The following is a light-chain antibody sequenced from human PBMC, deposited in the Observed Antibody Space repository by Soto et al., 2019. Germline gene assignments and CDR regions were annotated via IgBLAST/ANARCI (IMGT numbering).Light chain of an antibody. CDR3: QQYNNWPRAT. V-gene: IGKV3-15*01. Sequence: EIVMTQSPATLSVSPGERATLSCRASQSISSNLAWYQQKPGQAPRLLMFRTSSRATGFPARFSGSGSGTEFNLTISSLQSEDFGLYYCQQYNNWPRATFGGGTKVDIK. J-gene: IGKJ4*01. CDR2: RTS. CDR1: QSISSN.